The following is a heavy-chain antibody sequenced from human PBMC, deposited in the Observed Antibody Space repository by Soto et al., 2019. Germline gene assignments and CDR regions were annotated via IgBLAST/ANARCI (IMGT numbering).Heavy chain of an antibody. CDR2: IYYSGSS. CDR1: GGSISSYY. Sequence: SETLSLTCTVSGGSISSYYWSWIRQPPGKGLEWIGCIYYSGSSNYNPSLKSRVTISVDTTNNQFSLKLSSVTAADTAVYYCARGDTAMVTGPGWFDPWGQGTLVTV. CDR3: ARGDTAMVTGPGWFDP. J-gene: IGHJ5*02. V-gene: IGHV4-59*01. D-gene: IGHD5-18*01.